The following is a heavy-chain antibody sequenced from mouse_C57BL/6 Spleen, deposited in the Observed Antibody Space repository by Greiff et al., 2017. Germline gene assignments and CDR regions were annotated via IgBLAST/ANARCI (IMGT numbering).Heavy chain of an antibody. J-gene: IGHJ2*01. CDR1: GFTFSSYA. Sequence: EVKVEESGGGLVKPGGSLKLSCAASGFTFSSYAMSWVRQTPEKRLEWVATISDGGSYTYYPDNVKGRFTISRDNAKNNLYLQMSHLKSEDTAMYYCARDYKNDYWGQGTTLTVTS. CDR2: ISDGGSYT. V-gene: IGHV5-4*01. D-gene: IGHD1-3*01. CDR3: ARDYKNDY.